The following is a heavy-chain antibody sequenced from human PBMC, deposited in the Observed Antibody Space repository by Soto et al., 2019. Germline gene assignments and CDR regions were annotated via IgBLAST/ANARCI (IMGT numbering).Heavy chain of an antibody. CDR2: IYHSGST. CDR1: GGPISSGGYS. Sequence: SETLSLTCAVSGGPISSGGYSWGWTRQPPGKGLEWIGYIYHSGSTYYNPSLKSRVTISVDRSKNQFSLKLSSVTAADTAVYYCARVPSPWGQGTLVTVSS. V-gene: IGHV4-30-2*01. CDR3: ARVPSP. J-gene: IGHJ5*02.